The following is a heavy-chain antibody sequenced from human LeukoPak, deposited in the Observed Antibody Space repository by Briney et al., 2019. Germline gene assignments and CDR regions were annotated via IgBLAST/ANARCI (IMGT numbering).Heavy chain of an antibody. V-gene: IGHV4-39*01. J-gene: IGHJ5*02. CDR1: GGSISSSSYY. Sequence: SSETLSLTCTVSGGSISSSSYYWGWIRQSPGKGLEWIGSIYYSGSTYYNPSLKSRVTISVDTSKNQFSLKLSSVTAADTAVYYCARRLPGYSSSWYWFDPWGQGTLVTVSS. CDR2: IYYSGST. CDR3: ARRLPGYSSSWYWFDP. D-gene: IGHD6-13*01.